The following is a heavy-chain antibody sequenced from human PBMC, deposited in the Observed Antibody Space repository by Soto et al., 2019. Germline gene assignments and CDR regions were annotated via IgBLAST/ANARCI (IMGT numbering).Heavy chain of an antibody. V-gene: IGHV3-30-3*01. Sequence: PGGSLRLSCAASGFTFSSYAMHWVRQAPGKGLEWVAVISYDGSNKYYADSVKGRFTISRDNSKNTLYLQMNSLRAEDTAVYYCAREQDIVLMVYAATPPEYYFDYWGQGTLVTVSS. CDR2: ISYDGSNK. D-gene: IGHD2-8*01. J-gene: IGHJ4*02. CDR3: AREQDIVLMVYAATPPEYYFDY. CDR1: GFTFSSYA.